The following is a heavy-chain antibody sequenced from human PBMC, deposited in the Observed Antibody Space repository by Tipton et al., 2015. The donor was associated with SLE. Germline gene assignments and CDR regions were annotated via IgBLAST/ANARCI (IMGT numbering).Heavy chain of an antibody. CDR2: LYYGGTT. CDR1: GDSISSSSYY. D-gene: IGHD2-15*01. V-gene: IGHV4-39*07. J-gene: IGHJ4*02. Sequence: GLVKPSETLSLTCTVSGDSISSSSYYWGWIRQPPGKGLEWIGSLYYGGTTYYNPSLKSRVTISVGTSKNQFSLKLNSVTAADTAVYYCASYCSGGRCYSDYWGQGTLVTVSS. CDR3: ASYCSGGRCYSDY.